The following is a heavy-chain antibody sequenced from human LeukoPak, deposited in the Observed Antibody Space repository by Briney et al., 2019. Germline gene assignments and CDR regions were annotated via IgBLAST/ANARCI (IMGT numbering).Heavy chain of an antibody. CDR3: ARDRDSSGWYYFDY. J-gene: IGHJ4*02. CDR2: ISSSSRTV. CDR1: GFTLSNYC. D-gene: IGHD6-19*01. V-gene: IGHV3-48*01. Sequence: GGSLRLSCAVTGFTLSNYCMNWVRQAPGKGLEWVSYISSSSRTVYYADSVKGRFTISRDNAQNSLDLQMNSLRAEDAAVYYCARDRDSSGWYYFDYWGQGTLVTVSS.